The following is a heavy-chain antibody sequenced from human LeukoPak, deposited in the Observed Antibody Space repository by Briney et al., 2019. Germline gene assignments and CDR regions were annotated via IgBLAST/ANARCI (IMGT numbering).Heavy chain of an antibody. V-gene: IGHV3-21*01. CDR1: GFAFSTYS. CDR2: ISSSSTYI. Sequence: GGSLRLSCAASGFAFSTYSMNWVRQAPGKGLEWVSSISSSSTYIYYADSVKGQVTISRDNAKNSLYLQMNSLRAEDTAVYYCARVLSGCETTRCELDYWGQGTLVTVSS. CDR3: ARVLSGCETTRCELDY. D-gene: IGHD1-26*01. J-gene: IGHJ4*02.